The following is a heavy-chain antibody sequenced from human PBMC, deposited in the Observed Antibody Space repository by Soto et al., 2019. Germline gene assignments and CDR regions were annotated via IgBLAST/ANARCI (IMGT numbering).Heavy chain of an antibody. J-gene: IGHJ6*02. V-gene: IGHV3-9*01. CDR1: GFTFDDYA. Sequence: PGGSLRLSCAASGFTFDDYAMHWVRQAPGKGLEWVSGISWNSGSIGYADSVKGRFTISRDDAKNSLYLQMNSLRAEDTALYYCAKDKLGGSSWYYGMDVWGQGTTVTVSS. D-gene: IGHD6-13*01. CDR3: AKDKLGGSSWYYGMDV. CDR2: ISWNSGSI.